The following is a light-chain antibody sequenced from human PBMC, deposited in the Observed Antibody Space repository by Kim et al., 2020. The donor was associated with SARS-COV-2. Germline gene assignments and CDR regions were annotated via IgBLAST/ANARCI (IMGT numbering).Light chain of an antibody. Sequence: EIVLTQSPATLSLSPGERATLSCRASQSVSNYLGWYQQRPGQPPRLLIYDASNRATDIPARFSGSGSGTDFTLTISSLEPEDFAVYYCQQRSNWPLTFGGGTKVYIK. CDR2: DAS. CDR3: QQRSNWPLT. CDR1: QSVSNY. J-gene: IGKJ4*01. V-gene: IGKV3-11*01.